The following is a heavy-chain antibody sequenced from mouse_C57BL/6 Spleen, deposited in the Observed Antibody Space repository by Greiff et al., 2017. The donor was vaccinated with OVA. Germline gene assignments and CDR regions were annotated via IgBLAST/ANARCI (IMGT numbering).Heavy chain of an antibody. CDR2: INPNSGST. Sequence: THRPGQGLEWIGMINPNSGSTNYNEKFKSKATLTVDKSSSTANMQLSSLTSEDSAVYYCARLRWYFDVWGTGTTVTVSS. CDR3: ARLRWYFDV. J-gene: IGHJ1*03. V-gene: IGHV1-64*01.